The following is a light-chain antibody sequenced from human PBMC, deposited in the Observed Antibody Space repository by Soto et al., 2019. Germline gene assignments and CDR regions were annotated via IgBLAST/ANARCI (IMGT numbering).Light chain of an antibody. Sequence: EIVLTQSPDTLSLSPGESATLSCRASQSVSSNYLAWYQQKPGQAPRLLIYGASSRTTGVPDRFSGSGSGTAFTLTISRLEPEDFAVFYCQHNNNSITFGQGTRLEIE. V-gene: IGKV3-20*01. CDR1: QSVSSNY. J-gene: IGKJ5*01. CDR3: QHNNNSIT. CDR2: GAS.